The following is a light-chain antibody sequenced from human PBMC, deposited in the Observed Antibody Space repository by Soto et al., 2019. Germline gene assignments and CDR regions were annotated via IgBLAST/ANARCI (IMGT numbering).Light chain of an antibody. V-gene: IGKV2-28*01. CDR1: QSLLHSNGYNS. J-gene: IGKJ1*01. CDR2: LDS. Sequence: DIVMTQSPLSLPVTPGEPASISCRSSQSLLHSNGYNSLYWYLQKPGQSPQLLIYLDSNRASGVPDRFSGSGSGTDFTLKISRVEAEDVGVYYCMQTLQTPWTFGQGTKVDI. CDR3: MQTLQTPWT.